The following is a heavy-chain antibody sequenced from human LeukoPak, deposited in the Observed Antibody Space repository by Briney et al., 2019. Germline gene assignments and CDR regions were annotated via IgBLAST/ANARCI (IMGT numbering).Heavy chain of an antibody. CDR1: GYTFTSYD. D-gene: IGHD6-19*01. V-gene: IGHV1-8*01. CDR3: ARRRGSGPSRYWFDP. Sequence: ASVKVSCKASGYTFTSYDTNWVRQATGQGLEWMGWMNPNSGNTGYAQKFQGRVTMTRNTSISTAYMELSSLRSEDTAVYYCARRRGSGPSRYWFDPWGQGTLVTVSS. CDR2: MNPNSGNT. J-gene: IGHJ5*02.